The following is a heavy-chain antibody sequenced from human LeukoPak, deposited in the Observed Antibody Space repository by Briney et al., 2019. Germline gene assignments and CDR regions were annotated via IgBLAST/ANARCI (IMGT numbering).Heavy chain of an antibody. V-gene: IGHV3-48*03. D-gene: IGHD6-13*01. Sequence: GGSLRLSCAASGFTFSSYEMNWVRQAPGKGLEWVSYISSSGSTIYHADSVKGRFTISRDNAKNSLYLQMNSLRAEDTAVYYCARDGTAVGINYDYWGQGTLVTVSS. CDR3: ARDGTAVGINYDY. J-gene: IGHJ4*02. CDR1: GFTFSSYE. CDR2: ISSSGSTI.